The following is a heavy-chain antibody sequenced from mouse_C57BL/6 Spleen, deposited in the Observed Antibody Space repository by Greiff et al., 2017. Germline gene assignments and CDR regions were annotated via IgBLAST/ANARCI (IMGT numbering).Heavy chain of an antibody. J-gene: IGHJ1*03. D-gene: IGHD1-1*01. Sequence: VQRVESGPGLVQPSQSLSITCTVSGFSLTSYGVHWVRQSPGKGLEWLGVIWSGGSTDYNAAFISRLSISKDNSKSQVFFKMNSLQADDTAIYYGAITVVATKWDFDVWGTGTTVTVSS. CDR3: AITVVATKWDFDV. CDR2: IWSGGST. CDR1: GFSLTSYG. V-gene: IGHV2-2*01.